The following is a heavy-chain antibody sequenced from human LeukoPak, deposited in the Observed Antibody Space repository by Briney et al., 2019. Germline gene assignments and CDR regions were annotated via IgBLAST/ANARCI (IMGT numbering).Heavy chain of an antibody. D-gene: IGHD5-24*01. V-gene: IGHV3-30*03. CDR2: ISYHGINK. Sequence: GGSLRLSCAASGFTFSSYGMHWVRQAPGKGLERVAVISYHGINKYYIDSVKGRFTISRDNSKNTLYLQMNSLRAEDTAVYYCAREGRWLQLEGNDYWGQGTLVTVSS. CDR1: GFTFSSYG. CDR3: AREGRWLQLEGNDY. J-gene: IGHJ4*02.